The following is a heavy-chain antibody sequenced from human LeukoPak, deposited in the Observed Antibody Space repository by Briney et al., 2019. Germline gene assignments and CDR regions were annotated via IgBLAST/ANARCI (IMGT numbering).Heavy chain of an antibody. D-gene: IGHD3-16*01. CDR3: ARDLKVRWGSLHYGMDV. J-gene: IGHJ6*02. Sequence: PGGSLRLSCAASGFDFSDYWMHWVRQAPGKGLEWVAVIWSDGSNKYYADSVKGRFTISRDNSKNTLYLQMNSLRAEDTAVYYCARDLKVRWGSLHYGMDVWGQGTTVTVSS. V-gene: IGHV3-33*08. CDR2: IWSDGSNK. CDR1: GFDFSDYW.